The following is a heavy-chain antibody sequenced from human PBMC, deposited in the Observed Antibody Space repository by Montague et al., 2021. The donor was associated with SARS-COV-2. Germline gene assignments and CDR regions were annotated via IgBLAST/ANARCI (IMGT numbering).Heavy chain of an antibody. J-gene: IGHJ1*01. Sequence: TLSLTCSVSGASIRGAYHWSWIRQHPGKDLEWIGHTYDDRPIYYNPSLRGRASISLETSENRSSLTLTSVTAADTALYYCAAYIIGAGGRGSWGQGALVTVSS. CDR2: TYDDRPI. CDR3: AAYIIGAGGRGS. V-gene: IGHV4-31*03. D-gene: IGHD3-16*01. CDR1: GASIRGAYH.